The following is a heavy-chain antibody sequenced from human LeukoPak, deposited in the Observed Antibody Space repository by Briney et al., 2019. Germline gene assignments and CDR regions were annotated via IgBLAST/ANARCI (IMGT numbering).Heavy chain of an antibody. CDR1: GFTFSDYS. D-gene: IGHD2-2*01. J-gene: IGHJ4*02. V-gene: IGHV3-21*04. CDR2: ISSSSNYI. Sequence: PGGSLRLSCAASGFTFSDYSMNWVRQAPGKGLEWVSSISSSSNYIHYADSVKGRFTISRDNSKNMLYLQMNSLRAEDTAFYYCARVYCSSTSCHFDYWGQGTLVTVSS. CDR3: ARVYCSSTSCHFDY.